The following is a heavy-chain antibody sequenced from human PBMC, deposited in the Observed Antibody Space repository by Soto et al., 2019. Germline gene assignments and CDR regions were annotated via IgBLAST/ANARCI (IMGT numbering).Heavy chain of an antibody. CDR3: AIPRSGVVY. CDR2: FDPEDGET. J-gene: IGHJ4*02. CDR1: GYTLTELS. V-gene: IGHV1-24*01. D-gene: IGHD2-15*01. Sequence: ASVKVSCKVSGYTLTELSMHWVRQAPGKGLEWMGGFDPEDGETIYAQKFQGRVTMTRDTSTSTAYMDLTKLKSDDTAVYYCAIPRSGVVYWGQGTLVTVSS.